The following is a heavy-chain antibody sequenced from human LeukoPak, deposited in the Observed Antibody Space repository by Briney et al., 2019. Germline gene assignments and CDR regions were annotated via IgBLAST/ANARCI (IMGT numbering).Heavy chain of an antibody. D-gene: IGHD2-15*01. J-gene: IGHJ6*02. CDR2: ISAYNGNT. CDR3: ARTPDCSGGSCNSYHYYYAMDI. CDR1: GYTFTSYG. Sequence: GASVKVSCKASGYTFTSYGISWVRQAPGQGLEWMGWISAYNGNTNYAQKLQGRVTMTRDTSTSTVYMELSSLRSEDTAVYYCARTPDCSGGSCNSYHYYYAMDIWGQGTTVTVSS. V-gene: IGHV1-18*01.